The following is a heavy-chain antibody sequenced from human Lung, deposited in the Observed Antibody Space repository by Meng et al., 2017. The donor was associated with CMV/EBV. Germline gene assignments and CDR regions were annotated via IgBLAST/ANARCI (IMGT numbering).Heavy chain of an antibody. D-gene: IGHD3-22*01. CDR3: TTDWYYYDSSGRRWFDY. V-gene: IGHV3-15*01. Sequence: SCAASGFTFSNAWMSWVRQAPGKGLEWVGRIKSKTDGGTTDYAAPVKGRFTISRDDSKNTLYLRMNSLKTEDTAVYYCTTDWYYYDSSGRRWFDYWXQETVVTVSS. CDR1: GFTFSNAW. J-gene: IGHJ4*02. CDR2: IKSKTDGGTT.